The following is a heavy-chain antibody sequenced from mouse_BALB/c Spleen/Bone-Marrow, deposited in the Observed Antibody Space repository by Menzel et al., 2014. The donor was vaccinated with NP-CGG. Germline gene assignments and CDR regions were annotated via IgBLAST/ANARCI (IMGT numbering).Heavy chain of an antibody. CDR2: INPSNGRT. V-gene: IGHV1S81*02. D-gene: IGHD2-4*01. CDR3: ARERYDYDCKDY. CDR1: GYTFTSYW. J-gene: IGHJ2*01. Sequence: QVQLQHPGAELVKPGASVKLSCKASGYTFTSYWMHWVKQRPGQGLEWIGEINPSNGRTNYNEKFKSKATLTVDKSSSTAYMQLSSLTSEDSAVYYCARERYDYDCKDYWGQGTTLTVSS.